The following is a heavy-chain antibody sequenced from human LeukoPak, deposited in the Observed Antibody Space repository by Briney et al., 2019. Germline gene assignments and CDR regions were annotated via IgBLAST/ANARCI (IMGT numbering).Heavy chain of an antibody. CDR2: ISGSGGST. D-gene: IGHD2-2*02. CDR1: GFTFSSYA. V-gene: IGHV3-23*01. CDR3: AKSLDGKDCSSTSCYTTYYYYYMDV. J-gene: IGHJ6*03. Sequence: PGGSLRLSCAASGFTFSSYAMSWVRQAPGKGLEWVSAISGSGGSTDYADSVKGRFTISRDNSKNTLYLQMNSLRAEDTAVYYCAKSLDGKDCSSTSCYTTYYYYYMDVWGKGTTVTVSS.